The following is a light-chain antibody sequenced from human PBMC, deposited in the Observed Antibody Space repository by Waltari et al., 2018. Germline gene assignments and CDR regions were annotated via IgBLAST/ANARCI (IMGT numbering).Light chain of an antibody. Sequence: QSVLTQPPSASGTPGPRVTSSCSGSTSNLRRENVYWYPQLPGQAPKPLIYNDYQRPSGVPDRFSGSKSGTSASLAISGLRSEDEGDYYCAAWDVSLSRYVFGTGTQVTVL. CDR1: TSNLRREN. V-gene: IGLV1-47*01. J-gene: IGLJ1*01. CDR2: NDY. CDR3: AAWDVSLSRYV.